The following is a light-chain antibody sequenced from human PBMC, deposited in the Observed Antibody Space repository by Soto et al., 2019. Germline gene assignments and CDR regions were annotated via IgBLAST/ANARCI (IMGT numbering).Light chain of an antibody. J-gene: IGLJ1*01. CDR2: DVS. V-gene: IGLV2-14*01. Sequence: QSVLTQPASVSGSPGQSITISCTGTSSDVGGYNYVSWYQQHPGKAPKLMIYDVSNRPSGVSNRFSGSKSGNTASLAISGLQADDEADYYCSSYTSSYTYVFGTGTKLTVL. CDR1: SSDVGGYNY. CDR3: SSYTSSYTYV.